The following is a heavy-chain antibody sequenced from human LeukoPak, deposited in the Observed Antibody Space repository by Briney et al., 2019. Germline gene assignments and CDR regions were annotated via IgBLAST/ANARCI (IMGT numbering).Heavy chain of an antibody. CDR1: GFTFRSIG. CDR2: IQNDGNKK. Sequence: PGGSLRLSCVGSGFTFRSIGKHWVRQAPGKGLEWVAFIQNDGNKKDYADSVKGRFIISRDDSKNTVFLQMDSLRAEDTAVYHCARDIWDRDYCYFDHWGQGTLVTVFS. V-gene: IGHV3-30*02. D-gene: IGHD3-3*01. CDR3: ARDIWDRDYCYFDH. J-gene: IGHJ4*02.